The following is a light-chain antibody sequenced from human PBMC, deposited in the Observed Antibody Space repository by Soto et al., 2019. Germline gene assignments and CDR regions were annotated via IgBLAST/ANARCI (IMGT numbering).Light chain of an antibody. V-gene: IGKV3-20*01. CDR2: GAS. CDR1: PTVSSSY. CDR3: QQYGTSAPLT. Sequence: VLPQSPGPLSLSPGERATLSCRASPTVSSSYLAWYQQKPGQAPRLLIYGASSRATGIPDRFSASGSGTDFSLTISRLEPEDFAVYYCQQYGTSAPLTFGGGTKVEIK. J-gene: IGKJ4*01.